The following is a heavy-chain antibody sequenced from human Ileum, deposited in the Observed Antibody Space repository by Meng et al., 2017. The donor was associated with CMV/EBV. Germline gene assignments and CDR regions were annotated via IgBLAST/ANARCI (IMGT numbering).Heavy chain of an antibody. D-gene: IGHD2-15*01. CDR1: GFTFRNNW. J-gene: IGHJ3*02. CDR3: ARGAAEVGTGTRGAFDI. V-gene: IGHV3-74*01. CDR2: INSDGTST. Sequence: GGSLRLSCAASGFTFRNNWMHWVRQAPGKGLVWVSRINSDGTSTGYADSVKGRFTISRDNAKNTLYVQMNSLRVEDTAVYSCARGAAEVGTGTRGAFDIWGQGTLVTVSS.